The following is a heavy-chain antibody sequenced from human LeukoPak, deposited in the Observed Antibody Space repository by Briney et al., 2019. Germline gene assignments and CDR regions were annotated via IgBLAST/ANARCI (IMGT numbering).Heavy chain of an antibody. V-gene: IGHV3-48*01. J-gene: IGHJ4*02. D-gene: IGHD3-3*01. CDR1: GFTFTSYR. CDR3: ASDGFLCLASSFDY. Sequence: PGGSLRLSCVASGFTFTSYRMNWVRQAPGKGLEWVSYISSSSSTIYYADSVKGRFTISRYNAKNSLYLQMNSLRAEDTAVYYYASDGFLCLASSFDYWGEGTLVTVSS. CDR2: ISSSSSTI.